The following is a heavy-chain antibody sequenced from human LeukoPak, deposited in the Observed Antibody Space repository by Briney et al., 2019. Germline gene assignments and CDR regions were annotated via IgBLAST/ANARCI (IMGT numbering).Heavy chain of an antibody. J-gene: IGHJ4*02. CDR2: IYYSGST. Sequence: SETLSLTCTVSGGSISSSSYSWGWIRQPPGKGLEWIANIYYSGSTYYNPSLKSRLTISVDTSKNQISLKLSSVTAADTAVYYCARLISARIDYWGQGTLVPVSS. V-gene: IGHV4-39*01. D-gene: IGHD2/OR15-2a*01. CDR3: ARLISARIDY. CDR1: GGSISSSSYS.